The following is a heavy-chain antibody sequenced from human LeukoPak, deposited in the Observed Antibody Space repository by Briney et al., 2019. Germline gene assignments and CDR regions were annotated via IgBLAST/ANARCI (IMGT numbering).Heavy chain of an antibody. D-gene: IGHD2-2*01. Sequence: PGGSLRLSCAASGFTFSSYSMNWVRQAPGKGLEWVSSISSSSSYIYYADSVKGRFTISRDNAKNSLYLQMNSLRAEDTAVCYCARDYCSSTSCHGDYWGQGTLVTVSS. V-gene: IGHV3-21*01. CDR3: ARDYCSSTSCHGDY. J-gene: IGHJ4*02. CDR2: ISSSSSYI. CDR1: GFTFSSYS.